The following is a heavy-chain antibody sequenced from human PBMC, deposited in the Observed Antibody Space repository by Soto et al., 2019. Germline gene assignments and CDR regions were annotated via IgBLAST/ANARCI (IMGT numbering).Heavy chain of an antibody. CDR2: IIPIFGTA. CDR1: GGTFSSYA. J-gene: IGHJ6*02. D-gene: IGHD3-10*01. V-gene: IGHV1-69*13. Sequence: SVKVSCKASGGTFSSYAISWVRQAPGQGLEWMGGIIPIFGTANYAQKFQGRVTITADESTSTAYMELSSLRSEDTAVYYCARPKRGSFYYYYGMDVRGQGTTVTVSS. CDR3: ARPKRGSFYYYYGMDV.